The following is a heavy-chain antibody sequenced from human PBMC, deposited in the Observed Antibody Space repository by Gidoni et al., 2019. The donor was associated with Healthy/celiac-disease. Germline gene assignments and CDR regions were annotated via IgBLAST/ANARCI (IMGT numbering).Heavy chain of an antibody. CDR2: ISSSSSYI. J-gene: IGHJ4*02. D-gene: IGHD1-26*01. V-gene: IGHV3-21*01. CDR3: ARRQAALGESGPLDY. Sequence: EVQLVESGGGLVKPGGSLRLSCAASGFTFSSYSMNWVRQAPGKGLEWVSSISSSSSYIYYADSVKGRFTISRDNAKNSLYLQMNSLRAEDTAVYYCARRQAALGESGPLDYWGQGTLVTVSS. CDR1: GFTFSSYS.